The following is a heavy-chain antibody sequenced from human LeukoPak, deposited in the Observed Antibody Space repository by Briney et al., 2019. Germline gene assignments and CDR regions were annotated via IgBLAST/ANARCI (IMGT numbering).Heavy chain of an antibody. Sequence: GGSLRLSCAASGFTFSRYWMSWVRQAPGKGLEWVANIRDDGSDKYYVDSVKGRFTISRDNAKNSLYLQMHSLRAEDTAVYYCARGQDWNHDYWGQGTLVTVSA. D-gene: IGHD1-1*01. J-gene: IGHJ4*02. CDR2: IRDDGSDK. CDR3: ARGQDWNHDY. CDR1: GFTFSRYW. V-gene: IGHV3-7*01.